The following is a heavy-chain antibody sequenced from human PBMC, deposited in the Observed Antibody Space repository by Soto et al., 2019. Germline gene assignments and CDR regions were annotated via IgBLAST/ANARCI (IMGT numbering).Heavy chain of an antibody. CDR2: MNAASGKT. V-gene: IGHV1-3*01. D-gene: IGHD1-26*01. CDR3: VRVRVGGSLYFDY. Sequence: GASVKVSCKASGYNFTTYALHWVRQAPGQSLEWMGWMNAASGKTKYSEKFQNRLTFTRDASARMGYVELTNLRSEDMATYYCVRVRVGGSLYFDYWGQGTPVTVSS. J-gene: IGHJ4*02. CDR1: GYNFTTYA.